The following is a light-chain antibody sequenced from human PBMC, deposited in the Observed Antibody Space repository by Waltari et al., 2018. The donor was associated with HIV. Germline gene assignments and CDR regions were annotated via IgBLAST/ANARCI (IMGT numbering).Light chain of an antibody. CDR1: SGDVGDSNY. V-gene: IGLV2-14*01. CDR2: EVS. Sequence: QSALTQPASVSGSPGQSITISCTGTSGDVGDSNYVSWYQQNPGKAPKLMIYEVSYRPSGVSDRFSGSKSGNTASLTISGLQTEDEADYYCSSYTDSGTVVFGGGTKVTVL. CDR3: SSYTDSGTVV. J-gene: IGLJ3*02.